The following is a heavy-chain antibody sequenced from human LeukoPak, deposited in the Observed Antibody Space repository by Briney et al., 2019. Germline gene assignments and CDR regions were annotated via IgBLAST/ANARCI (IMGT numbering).Heavy chain of an antibody. Sequence: GGSLRLSCAASGFTFNNAWMSWVRQALGKGLEWVGRIKTKTDGGTADYAAPVKGRFTISRDDSKTTLYLQMNSLKIEDTAVYFCATDKGARDFWGQGTLVTVSS. CDR1: GFTFNNAW. J-gene: IGHJ4*02. D-gene: IGHD4/OR15-4a*01. CDR3: ATDKGARDF. V-gene: IGHV3-15*01. CDR2: IKTKTDGGTA.